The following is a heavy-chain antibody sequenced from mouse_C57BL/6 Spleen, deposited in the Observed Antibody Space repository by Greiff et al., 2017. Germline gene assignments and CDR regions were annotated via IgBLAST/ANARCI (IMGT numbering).Heavy chain of an antibody. CDR1: GYTFTSYG. Sequence: QVQLQQSGAELARPGASVKLSCKASGYTFTSYGISWVKQRTGQGLEWIGEIYPRSGNTYYNEKFKGKATLTADKSSSTAYMELSSLTSEDSAVYVCAYYYGSREWYFDVWGTGTTVTVSS. V-gene: IGHV1-81*01. D-gene: IGHD1-1*01. J-gene: IGHJ1*03. CDR2: IYPRSGNT. CDR3: AYYYGSREWYFDV.